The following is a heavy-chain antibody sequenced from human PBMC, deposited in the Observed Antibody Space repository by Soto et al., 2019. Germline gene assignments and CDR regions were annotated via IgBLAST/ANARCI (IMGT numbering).Heavy chain of an antibody. J-gene: IGHJ3*02. D-gene: IGHD1-26*01. V-gene: IGHV1-18*04. CDR3: ARDRGYSGKSDAFDI. CDR2: ISAYNGNT. CDR1: GYTFTSYG. Sequence: QVQLVQSGAEVKKPGASVKVSCKASGYTFTSYGITWVRQAPGQGPEYMGWISAYNGNTNYAQKLQGRVTMTTDTSTSPAYMELRSLRSDDTAVYYCARDRGYSGKSDAFDIWGQGTMVTVSS.